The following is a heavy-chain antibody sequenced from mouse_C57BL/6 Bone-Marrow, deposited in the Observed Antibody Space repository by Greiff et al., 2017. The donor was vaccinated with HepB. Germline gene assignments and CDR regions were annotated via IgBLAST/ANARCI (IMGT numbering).Heavy chain of an antibody. CDR1: GYTFTSYD. CDR3: AVTMVTTTGGYWYFDV. Sequence: VQLQQSGPELVKPGASVKLSCKASGYTFTSYDINWVKQRPGQGLEWIGWISPRDGSTKYNEKFKGKATLTVDTSSSTAYMELHSLTSEDSAVYFCAVTMVTTTGGYWYFDVWGTGTTVTVSS. V-gene: IGHV1-85*01. CDR2: ISPRDGST. J-gene: IGHJ1*03. D-gene: IGHD2-2*01.